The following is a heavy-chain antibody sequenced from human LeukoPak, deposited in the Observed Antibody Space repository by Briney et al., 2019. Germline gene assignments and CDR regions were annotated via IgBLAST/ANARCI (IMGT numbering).Heavy chain of an antibody. V-gene: IGHV3-7*04. Sequence: QPGGSLRLTCAVSGFTFSSYWMSWVRQAPGKGLEWVANIKQDGSEKYYLDFVKGRFTISRDNAKNSVYLQMNSLRVEDTAVYYCARASSYQLLGGGCDYWGQGTLVTVSS. CDR1: GFTFSSYW. CDR2: IKQDGSEK. D-gene: IGHD2-2*01. CDR3: ARASSYQLLGGGCDY. J-gene: IGHJ4*02.